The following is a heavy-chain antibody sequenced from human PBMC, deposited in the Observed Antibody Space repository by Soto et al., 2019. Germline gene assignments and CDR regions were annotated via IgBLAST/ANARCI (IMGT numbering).Heavy chain of an antibody. CDR1: GFSLYNTRVG. D-gene: IGHD3-9*01. CDR2: IFSNEEK. V-gene: IGHV2-26*01. CDR3: ARVGPDYYGLLTGQSITFDY. Sequence: QVTLKESGPVMVRPTETLTLTCTVSGFSLYNTRVGVAWIRQPPGKALEWLAHIFSNEEKSYSATLKNRVTISKDTSNSQVVLTMTNMDPSDTATYFCARVGPDYYGLLTGQSITFDYWGQGTLVTVSS. J-gene: IGHJ4*02.